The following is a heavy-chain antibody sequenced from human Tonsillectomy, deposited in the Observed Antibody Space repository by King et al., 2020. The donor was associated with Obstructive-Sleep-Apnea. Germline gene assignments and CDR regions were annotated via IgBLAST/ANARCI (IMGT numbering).Heavy chain of an antibody. Sequence: QLVQSGGGVVQPGRSLRLSCAASGFTFSSYGMHWVRQAPGKGLEWVAVISYDGSNKYYADSVKGRFTISRDNSKNTLYLQMNSLRAEDTAVYYCAKALGSYGAYCGGDCSFDYWGQGTLVTVSS. CDR2: ISYDGSNK. J-gene: IGHJ4*02. V-gene: IGHV3-30*18. D-gene: IGHD2-21*02. CDR3: AKALGSYGAYCGGDCSFDY. CDR1: GFTFSSYG.